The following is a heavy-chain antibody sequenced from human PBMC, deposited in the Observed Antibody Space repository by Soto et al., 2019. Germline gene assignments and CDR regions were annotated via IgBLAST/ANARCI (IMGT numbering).Heavy chain of an antibody. CDR2: INAGNGDT. Sequence: ASVKVSCKASRYSFTTYALHWVRQAPGQRLEWMGWINAGNGDTKYSEKFQGRVTITRDTSANTAYMELSSLRSEDTSVYYCASEPGTGAGLRACHFDYWGQGTMVTVSS. V-gene: IGHV1-3*01. CDR1: RYSFTTYA. D-gene: IGHD4-17*01. CDR3: ASEPGTGAGLRACHFDY. J-gene: IGHJ4*02.